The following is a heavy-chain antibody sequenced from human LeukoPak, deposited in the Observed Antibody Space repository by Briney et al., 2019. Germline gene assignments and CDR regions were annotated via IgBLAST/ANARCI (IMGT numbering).Heavy chain of an antibody. D-gene: IGHD5-18*01. V-gene: IGHV4-59*01. Sequence: RSETLSLTCTVSGGSISSYYWSWIRRPPGKGLEWFGYIYYSWSTNYHPSIKSRVTISVDTSKIQFSLKLSSVTAADTAVYYCARSSRTAMVDYWGQGTLVTVSS. J-gene: IGHJ4*02. CDR3: ARSSRTAMVDY. CDR2: IYYSWST. CDR1: GGSISSYY.